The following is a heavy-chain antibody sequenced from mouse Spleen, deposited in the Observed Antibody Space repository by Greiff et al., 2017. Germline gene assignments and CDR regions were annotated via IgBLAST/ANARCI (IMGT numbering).Heavy chain of an antibody. CDR2: ISSGGDYI. CDR1: GFTFSSYA. V-gene: IGHV5-9-1*02. CDR3: TRDYYGSSYVYYFDY. Sequence: EVKLVESGEGLVKPGGSLKLSCAASGFTFSSYAMSWVRQTPEKRLEWVAYISSGGDYIYYADTVKGRFTISRDNARNTLYLQMSSLKSEDTAMYYCTRDYYGSSYVYYFDYWGQGTTLTVSS. D-gene: IGHD1-1*01. J-gene: IGHJ2*01.